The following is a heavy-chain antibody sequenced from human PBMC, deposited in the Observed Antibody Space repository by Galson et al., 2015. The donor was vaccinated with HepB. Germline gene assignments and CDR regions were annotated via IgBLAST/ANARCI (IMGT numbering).Heavy chain of an antibody. CDR3: ASDIMIMFGGIAVKSEGFQT. Sequence: SETLSLTCSVSGGSINSHYWSWIRQAPGKGLEWVGYISDRGNTNYNPSLKSRLTISVDTSKNRVSLTLGSVTAADTAVYFCASDIMIMFGGIAVKSEGFQTWGQGTLVTVSS. CDR2: ISDRGNT. J-gene: IGHJ5*02. CDR1: GGSINSHY. D-gene: IGHD3-16*01. V-gene: IGHV4-59*11.